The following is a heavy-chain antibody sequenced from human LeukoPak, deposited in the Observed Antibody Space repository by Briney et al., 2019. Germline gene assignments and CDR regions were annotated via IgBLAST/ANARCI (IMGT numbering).Heavy chain of an antibody. V-gene: IGHV4-39*07. J-gene: IGHJ6*03. CDR2: IFYSGST. D-gene: IGHD6-13*01. CDR1: GGSISTSNYY. Sequence: SETLSLTCTVSGGSISTSNYYWGWIRQPPGKGLEWIGNIFYSGSTYYSPSLKSRVTISLDTSRNQFSLKLSSVTAADTAVYYCARVGGQQLGYYYYYYYMDVWGKGTTVTISS. CDR3: ARVGGQQLGYYYYYYYMDV.